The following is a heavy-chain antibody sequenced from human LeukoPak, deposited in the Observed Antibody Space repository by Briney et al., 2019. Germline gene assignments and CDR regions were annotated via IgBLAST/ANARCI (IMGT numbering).Heavy chain of an antibody. D-gene: IGHD4-23*01. CDR1: GGSISSYY. CDR3: ASGINLGGNRVYYYYYMDV. J-gene: IGHJ6*03. CDR2: IYTSGST. Sequence: SETLSLTCTVSGGSISSYYWNWIRQPAGKGLEWIGRIYTSGSTNYNPSLKSRVTISVDTSKNQFSLKLSSVTAADTAVYYCASGINLGGNRVYYYYYMDVWGKGTTVTVSS. V-gene: IGHV4-4*07.